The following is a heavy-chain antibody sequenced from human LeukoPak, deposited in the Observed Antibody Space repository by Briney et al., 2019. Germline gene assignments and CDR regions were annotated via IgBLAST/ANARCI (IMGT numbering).Heavy chain of an antibody. CDR1: GDSISSSSYY. V-gene: IGHV4-39*07. J-gene: IGHJ4*02. Sequence: SETLSLTCTVSGDSISSSSYYWGWIRQPPGKGLEWIGSIYYSGSTYYNPSLKSRVTISVDTSKNQFSLKLSSVTAADTAVYYCARNLDRDGYNRDWGQGTLVTVSS. CDR3: ARNLDRDGYNRD. D-gene: IGHD5-24*01. CDR2: IYYSGST.